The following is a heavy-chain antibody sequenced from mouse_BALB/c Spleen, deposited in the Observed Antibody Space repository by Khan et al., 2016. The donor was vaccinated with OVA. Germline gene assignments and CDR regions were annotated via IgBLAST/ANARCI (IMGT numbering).Heavy chain of an antibody. CDR3: ARSKCLARY. D-gene: IGHD3-3*01. Sequence: QVQLKESGPGLVAPSQSLSITCTVYGYSLTRYGVHWVRQPPGTGLEWLGLIWAGGSTNYNWALLSRLSISIDNSKSLVFLRMNSLQTDDTALDYCARSKCLARYWGQGTTLTVSS. V-gene: IGHV2-9*02. J-gene: IGHJ2*01. CDR2: IWAGGST. CDR1: GYSLTRYG.